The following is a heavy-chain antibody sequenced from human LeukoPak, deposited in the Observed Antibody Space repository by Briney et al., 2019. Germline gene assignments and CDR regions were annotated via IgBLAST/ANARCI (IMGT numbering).Heavy chain of an antibody. D-gene: IGHD7-27*01. CDR1: GGTFSTNG. CDR3: ARDHWGIVENGYDYFYYDMDV. J-gene: IGHJ6*03. Sequence: SVKVSCKASGGTFSTNGFSWVRQAPGQGLEWMGAIIPIYGTPTYAPRFQGRVTITTDESTSTAYMELSSLRSNDTAVYYCARDHWGIVENGYDYFYYDMDVWGKGTTVTVSS. CDR2: IIPIYGTP. V-gene: IGHV1-69*05.